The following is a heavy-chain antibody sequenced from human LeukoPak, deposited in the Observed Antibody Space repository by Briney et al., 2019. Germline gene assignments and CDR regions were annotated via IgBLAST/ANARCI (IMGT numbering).Heavy chain of an antibody. CDR3: ARGSGRDGFNYAFDF. CDR2: ISGYDGNT. D-gene: IGHD5-24*01. CDR1: GYTFTSYG. V-gene: IGHV1-18*01. J-gene: IGHJ3*01. Sequence: ASVKVSCKASGYTFTSYGISWVRQAPGQGLEWMGWISGYDGNTYYAQKVQGRVTMTTDTSTNTAHMELRSLRSDDTAVYYCARGSGRDGFNYAFDFWGQGTMVTVSS.